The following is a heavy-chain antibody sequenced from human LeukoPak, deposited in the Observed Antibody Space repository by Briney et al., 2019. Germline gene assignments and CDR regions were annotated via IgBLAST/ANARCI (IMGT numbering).Heavy chain of an antibody. CDR2: IKQDGSEK. V-gene: IGHV3-7*01. J-gene: IGHJ6*02. CDR3: ARYPRAVTAIKAPYYYYGMDV. Sequence: PGGSLRLSCAAPGFTFSSYWMSWVRQAPGKGLEWVANIKQDGSEKYYVDSVKGRFTISRDNAKNSLYLQMNSLRAEDTAVYYCARYPRAVTAIKAPYYYYGMDVWGQGTTVTVSS. CDR1: GFTFSSYW. D-gene: IGHD2-21*02.